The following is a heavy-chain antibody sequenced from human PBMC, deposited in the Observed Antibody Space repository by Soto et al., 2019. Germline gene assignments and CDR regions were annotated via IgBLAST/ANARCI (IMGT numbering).Heavy chain of an antibody. Sequence: PSETLSLTCGVSGSSVSNDNWWVWIRQPPGKGLEWIGYIHHTGYTYSNPALKSRLTMSVDTSKNQFSLRLSSVTAVDTAVYYCATKDNGKYFFDSCGQGALVTVSS. D-gene: IGHD1-26*01. J-gene: IGHJ4*02. CDR2: IHHTGYT. CDR1: GSSVSNDNW. V-gene: IGHV4-28*01. CDR3: ATKDNGKYFFDS.